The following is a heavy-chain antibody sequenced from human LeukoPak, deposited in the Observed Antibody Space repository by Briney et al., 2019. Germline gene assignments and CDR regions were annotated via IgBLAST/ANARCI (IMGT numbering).Heavy chain of an antibody. Sequence: SQTLSLTCTVSGGSISSGGYYWSWIRQHPGKGLEWIGYIYYSGSTYYNPSLKSRVTISVDTSKNQFSLKLSSVTAADTAVYYCAREVNYYDSSGYYPVQYFDYWGQGTLVTVSS. J-gene: IGHJ4*02. CDR2: IYYSGST. CDR3: AREVNYYDSSGYYPVQYFDY. CDR1: GGSISSGGYY. D-gene: IGHD3-22*01. V-gene: IGHV4-31*03.